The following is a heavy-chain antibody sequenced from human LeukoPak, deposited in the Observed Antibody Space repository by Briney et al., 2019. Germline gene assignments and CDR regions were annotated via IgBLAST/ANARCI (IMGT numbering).Heavy chain of an antibody. CDR2: IIPILGIA. J-gene: IGHJ3*02. CDR1: GGTFSSYA. Sequence: VASVKVSCKASGGTFSSYAISWVRQAPGQGLEWMGRIIPILGIANYAQKFQGRVTITADKSTSTAYMELSSLRSEDTAVHYCARAFIVVVPAARGVAFDIWGQGTMVTVSS. CDR3: ARAFIVVVPAARGVAFDI. D-gene: IGHD2-2*01. V-gene: IGHV1-69*04.